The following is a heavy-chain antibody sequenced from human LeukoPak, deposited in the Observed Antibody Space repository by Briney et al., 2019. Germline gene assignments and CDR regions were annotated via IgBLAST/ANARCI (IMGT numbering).Heavy chain of an antibody. CDR1: GFTFSSYA. CDR2: ISYDGSNK. D-gene: IGHD6-19*01. CDR3: ARDSSGWSGRHPVDY. Sequence: GGSLRLSCAASGFTFSSYAIHWVRQAPGKGLEWVAVISYDGSNKYYADSVKGRFTISRDNPENTLYLQMNSLRAEDTAVYYCARDSSGWSGRHPVDYWGQGTLVTVSS. V-gene: IGHV3-30-3*01. J-gene: IGHJ4*02.